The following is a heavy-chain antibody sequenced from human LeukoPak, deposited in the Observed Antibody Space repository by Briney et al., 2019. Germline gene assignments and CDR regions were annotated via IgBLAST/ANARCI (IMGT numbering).Heavy chain of an antibody. CDR3: AISTAWLYYFDY. V-gene: IGHV4-4*02. CDR2: IYHGGNT. Sequence: PSETLSLTCAVSGGSISSSNWWSWVRQPPGKGLEWIGEIYHGGNTNYNPSLKSRVTISVDKSKNQFSLKLSSVTAADTAVYYCAISTAWLYYFDYWGQGTLVTVSS. J-gene: IGHJ4*02. CDR1: GGSISSSNW. D-gene: IGHD5-18*01.